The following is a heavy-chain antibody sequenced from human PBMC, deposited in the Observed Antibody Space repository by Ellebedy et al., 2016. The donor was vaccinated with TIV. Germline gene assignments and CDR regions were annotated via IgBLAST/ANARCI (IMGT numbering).Heavy chain of an antibody. D-gene: IGHD5-12*01. Sequence: PGGSLRLSCAASGFTFSSYAMSWVRQAPGKGLEWVSAISCSGGSTYYADSVKGRFTISRDNSKNTLYLQMNSLRAEDTAVYYCAKDYGGYGDYFDYWGQGTLVTVSS. CDR2: ISCSGGST. CDR3: AKDYGGYGDYFDY. V-gene: IGHV3-23*01. CDR1: GFTFSSYA. J-gene: IGHJ4*02.